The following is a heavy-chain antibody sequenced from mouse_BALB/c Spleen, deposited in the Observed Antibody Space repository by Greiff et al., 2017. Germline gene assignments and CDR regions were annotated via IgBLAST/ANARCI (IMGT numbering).Heavy chain of an antibody. CDR3: ARGYYGYGGYAMDY. D-gene: IGHD1-2*01. CDR1: GYSITSGYY. V-gene: IGHV3-6*02. J-gene: IGHJ4*01. CDR2: ISYDGSN. Sequence: VQLKESGPGLVKPSQSLSLTCSVTGYSITSGYYWNWIRQFPGNKLEWMGYISYDGSNNYNPSLKNRISITRDTSKNQFFLKLNSVTTEDTATYYCARGYYGYGGYAMDYWGQGTSVTVSS.